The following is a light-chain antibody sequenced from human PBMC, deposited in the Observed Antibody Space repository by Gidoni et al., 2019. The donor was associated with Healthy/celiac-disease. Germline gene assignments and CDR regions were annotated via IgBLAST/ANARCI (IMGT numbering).Light chain of an antibody. J-gene: IGKJ2*01. CDR2: AEC. V-gene: IGKV1-39*01. Sequence: DVQMTQSPSSLSASVGDRVNITCRASQSISSYLNWYQHKPGKAPKLLIYAECSLQSGVTSRCSGSGSGTDFTLTISRLQPDDFENYYCQQSYSKAFGQGTKLEIK. CDR1: QSISSY. CDR3: QQSYSKA.